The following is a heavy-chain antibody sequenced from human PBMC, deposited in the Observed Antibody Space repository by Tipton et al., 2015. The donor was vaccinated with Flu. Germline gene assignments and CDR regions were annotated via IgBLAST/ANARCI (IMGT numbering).Heavy chain of an antibody. CDR3: ARSHPFVGYDTSGYAQGGFDS. Sequence: TLSLTCSVSGDSLNSYYWSWIRQSPGKGLEWIGQVYYSGTTNYNPSLKSRVSISVDTSRDQFSLKLSSVTASDTAVYYCARSHPFVGYDTSGYAQGGFDSWGQGTLVTVSS. J-gene: IGHJ4*02. CDR2: VYYSGTT. V-gene: IGHV4-59*08. D-gene: IGHD3-22*01. CDR1: GDSLNSYY.